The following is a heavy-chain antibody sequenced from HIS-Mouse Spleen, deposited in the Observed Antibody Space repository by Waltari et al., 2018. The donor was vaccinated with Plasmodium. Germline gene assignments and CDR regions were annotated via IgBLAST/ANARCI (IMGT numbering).Heavy chain of an antibody. J-gene: IGHJ4*02. CDR1: CGSFRGYY. D-gene: IGHD6-19*01. V-gene: IGHV4-34*01. CDR2: IDHSGST. Sequence: QVQLQQWGAGLLKPSATLSLTCAVHCGSFRGYYWSWTRQPPGMGLEWIGEIDHSGSTNYNPSLKSRVTISVDTSKNQFSLKLSSVTAADTAVYYCARGPGYSSGWYYFDYWGQGTLVTVSS. CDR3: ARGPGYSSGWYYFDY.